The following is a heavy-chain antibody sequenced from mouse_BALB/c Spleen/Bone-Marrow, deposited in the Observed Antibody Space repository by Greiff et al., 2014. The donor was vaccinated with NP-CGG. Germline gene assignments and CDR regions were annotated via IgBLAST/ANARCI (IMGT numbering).Heavy chain of an antibody. CDR2: IWAGGST. J-gene: IGHJ3*01. Sequence: QVQLQQPGPGLVAPSQSLSITCTVSGFSLTSYGVHWVRQPPGKGLEWLGVIWAGGSTNYNSALMSRLSISKDNSKSQVFLKMNSLQTDDTAMYYCARVSSTMITTVFAYWGQGTLVTVSA. CDR3: ARVSSTMITTVFAY. CDR1: GFSLTSYG. D-gene: IGHD2-4*01. V-gene: IGHV2-9*02.